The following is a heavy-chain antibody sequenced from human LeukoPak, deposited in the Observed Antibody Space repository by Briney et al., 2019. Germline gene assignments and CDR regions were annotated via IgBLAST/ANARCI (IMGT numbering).Heavy chain of an antibody. J-gene: IGHJ4*02. V-gene: IGHV4-34*01. CDR3: ARTNPGIAVAGQAGRFDY. D-gene: IGHD6-19*01. CDR2: INHSGST. Sequence: SETLSLTCAVYGGSFSGYYWSWIRQPPGKGLEWIGEINHSGSTNYNPSLKSRVTISVDTSKNQFSLKLSSVTAADTAVYYCARTNPGIAVAGQAGRFDYWGQGTLVTVSS. CDR1: GGSFSGYY.